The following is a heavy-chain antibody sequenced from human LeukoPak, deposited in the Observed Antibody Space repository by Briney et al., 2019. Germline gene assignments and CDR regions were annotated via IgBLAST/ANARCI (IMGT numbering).Heavy chain of an antibody. D-gene: IGHD2-15*01. Sequence: GGSLRLSCAASGFTFSSYSMNWVRQAPGKGLEWVSSISSSSSYIYYADSVKGRFTISRDNAKNSLYLQMNSLRAEDTALYYCARNGYCSGGSCYSRYYYYMDVWGKGTTVTVSS. J-gene: IGHJ6*03. V-gene: IGHV3-21*04. CDR3: ARNGYCSGGSCYSRYYYYMDV. CDR2: ISSSSSYI. CDR1: GFTFSSYS.